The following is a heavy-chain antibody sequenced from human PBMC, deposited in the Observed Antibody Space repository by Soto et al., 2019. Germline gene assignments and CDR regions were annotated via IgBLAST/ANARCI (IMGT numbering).Heavy chain of an antibody. D-gene: IGHD1-1*01. CDR3: ARDRYNRGSFAY. Sequence: QVQLVQSGAEVKKPGASVKVSCKASGYTFTDYGITWVRQAPGQGLQWMGWINSYNGVTNNAHSFQGRVSMTTDTSTSTAYLELSSLRSDDTAVYYCARDRYNRGSFAYWGQGSLVTVSS. V-gene: IGHV1-18*01. CDR2: INSYNGVT. J-gene: IGHJ4*02. CDR1: GYTFTDYG.